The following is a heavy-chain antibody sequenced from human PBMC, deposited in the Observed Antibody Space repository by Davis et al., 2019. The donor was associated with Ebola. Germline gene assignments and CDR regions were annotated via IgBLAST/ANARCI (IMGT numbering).Heavy chain of an antibody. CDR3: ARGHNYGFEY. CDR2: VILKSGAT. Sequence: ASVKVSCKASGYTFTDYNIHWIRQAPGQGLEWLGRVILKSGATNYAQKFQGRVTMTRDTSISTAYMELSSLRSDDTAVYYCARGHNYGFEYWGQGALVTVSS. V-gene: IGHV1-2*06. J-gene: IGHJ4*02. CDR1: GYTFTDYN. D-gene: IGHD5-18*01.